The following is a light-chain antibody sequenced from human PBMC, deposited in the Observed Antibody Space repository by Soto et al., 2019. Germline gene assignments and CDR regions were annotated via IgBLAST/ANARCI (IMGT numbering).Light chain of an antibody. Sequence: EIVMTQAPATLSVSPGEGATLSCRASQTVDNNVAWYRQRPGQAPRIIMYGESTRATGIPDRLSGTGSGTELNLTISRLQSEDFALYYCRKYNDWPLTCGQGTKVDI. J-gene: IGKJ1*01. CDR1: QTVDNN. CDR2: GES. CDR3: RKYNDWPLT. V-gene: IGKV3-15*01.